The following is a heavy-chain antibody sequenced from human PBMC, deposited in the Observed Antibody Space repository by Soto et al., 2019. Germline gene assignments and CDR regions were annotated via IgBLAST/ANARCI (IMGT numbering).Heavy chain of an antibody. Sequence: PSETLSLTCTVSGGSISSYYGSWIRQPPGKGLEWIGYIYYSGSTNYNPSLKSRVTISVDTSKNQFSLKLSSVTAADTAVYYCARFCKDYDILTGYFVAYMDVWGKGTTVTVSS. D-gene: IGHD3-9*01. V-gene: IGHV4-59*08. CDR1: GGSISSYY. CDR2: IYYSGST. J-gene: IGHJ6*03. CDR3: ARFCKDYDILTGYFVAYMDV.